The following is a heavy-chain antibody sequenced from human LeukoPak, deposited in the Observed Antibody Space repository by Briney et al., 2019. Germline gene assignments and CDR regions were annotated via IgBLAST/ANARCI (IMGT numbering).Heavy chain of an antibody. Sequence: QPGGSLRLSCAASGFTFSSYGMHWVRQAPGKGLEWVAFIRYDGSNKYYTDSVKGRFTISRDNSKNTLYLQMNSLRAEDTAVYYCARSYNFPYYFDYWGQGTLVTVSS. CDR1: GFTFSSYG. D-gene: IGHD1-20*01. V-gene: IGHV3-30*02. CDR2: IRYDGSNK. J-gene: IGHJ4*02. CDR3: ARSYNFPYYFDY.